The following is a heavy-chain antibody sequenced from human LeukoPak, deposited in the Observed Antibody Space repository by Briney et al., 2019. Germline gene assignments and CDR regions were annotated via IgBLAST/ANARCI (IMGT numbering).Heavy chain of an antibody. J-gene: IGHJ4*02. V-gene: IGHV3-13*01. CDR1: GFTFSSYD. CDR3: VRRCSSSSCPLDY. D-gene: IGHD2-2*01. Sequence: PGESLRLSCAASGFTFSSYDMHWVRQVTGKGLEWVSSIDTAGDTYYPGSVKGRFTISRENAKNSLYLQMNSLRAGDTAVYYCVRRCSSSSCPLDYWGQGTLATVSS. CDR2: IDTAGDT.